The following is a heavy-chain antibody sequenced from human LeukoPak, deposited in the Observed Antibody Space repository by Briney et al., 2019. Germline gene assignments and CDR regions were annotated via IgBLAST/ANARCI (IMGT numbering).Heavy chain of an antibody. CDR3: ARGRGRQYFDY. CDR1: GYTFTDYY. V-gene: IGHV1-2*02. CDR2: LNPNSGGS. Sequence: ASVKVSCKASGYTFTDYYMLWVRQPPAQALECMGWLNPNSGGSTYARSFQGRVSMTRDTSINTVYMELRRVTYGDTAVYFCARGRGRQYFDYWGQGTLVTVSS. J-gene: IGHJ4*02.